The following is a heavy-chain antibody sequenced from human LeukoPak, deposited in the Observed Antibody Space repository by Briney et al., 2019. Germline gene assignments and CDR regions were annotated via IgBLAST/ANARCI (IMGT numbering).Heavy chain of an antibody. Sequence: PGGSLRLSCAASGFTVSSNYMSWVRQPPGKGLEWIGEIYHSGSTNYNPSLKSRVTISVDKSKNQFSLKLSSVTAADTAVYYCARWTAEGYYFDYWGQGTLVTVSS. D-gene: IGHD2-15*01. J-gene: IGHJ4*02. CDR3: ARWTAEGYYFDY. V-gene: IGHV4-4*02. CDR2: IYHSGST. CDR1: GFTVSSNY.